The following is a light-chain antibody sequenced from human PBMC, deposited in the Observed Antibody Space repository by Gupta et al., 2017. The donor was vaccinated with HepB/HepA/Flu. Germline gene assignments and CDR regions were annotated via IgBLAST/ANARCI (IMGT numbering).Light chain of an antibody. CDR1: SADIGTYDL. CDR3: SSYTGSDTFVV. CDR2: EVN. Sequence: QSALTQPASVSGSPGQSITFSCTGTSADIGTYDLVSWYQQHPGKAPKLMIYEVNKRPSGVSDRFSGSNSGNTASLTISGLHAEDEADYYCSSYTGSDTFVVFGGGTRLTVL. V-gene: IGLV2-23*02. J-gene: IGLJ2*01.